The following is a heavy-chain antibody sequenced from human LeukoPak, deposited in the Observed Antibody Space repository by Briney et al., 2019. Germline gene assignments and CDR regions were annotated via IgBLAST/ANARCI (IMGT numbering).Heavy chain of an antibody. J-gene: IGHJ6*02. CDR2: IWYDGSNK. CDR3: ARDYRYVNYYYGMDV. CDR1: GFTFSSYG. Sequence: SGGPLRLSCAASGFTFSSYGMHWVRQAPGKGLEWVAVIWYDGSNKYYADSVKGRFTISRDNSKNTLYLQMNSLRAEDTAVYYCARDYRYVNYYYGMDVWGQGTTVTVSS. V-gene: IGHV3-33*01. D-gene: IGHD3-16*02.